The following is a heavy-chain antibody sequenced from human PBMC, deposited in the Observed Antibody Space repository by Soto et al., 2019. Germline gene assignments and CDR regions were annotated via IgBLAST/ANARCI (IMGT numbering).Heavy chain of an antibody. V-gene: IGHV1-69*02. D-gene: IGHD6-13*01. CDR3: ARNDIAAAGTHPYY. J-gene: IGHJ4*02. CDR2: IIPILGIA. Sequence: QVQLVQSGAEVKKPGSSVKVSCKASGGTFSSYTISWVRQAPGQGLEWMGRIIPILGIANYAQKFQGRVTITADKSTSTAYRELSSLRSEATAVYYCARNDIAAAGTHPYYWGQGTLFTVSS. CDR1: GGTFSSYT.